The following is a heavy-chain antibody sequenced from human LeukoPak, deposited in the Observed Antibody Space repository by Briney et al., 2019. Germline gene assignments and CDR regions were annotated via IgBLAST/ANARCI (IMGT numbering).Heavy chain of an antibody. J-gene: IGHJ3*02. CDR3: AKDADVFDI. V-gene: IGHV3-30*18. CDR1: GFTFSSYG. Sequence: GRSLRLSCAASGFTFSSYGMHWVRQAPGKGLEWVAVISYGGSNKYYADSVKGRFTISRDNSKNTLYLQMNSLRAEDTAVYYCAKDADVFDIWGQGTMVTVSS. CDR2: ISYGGSNK.